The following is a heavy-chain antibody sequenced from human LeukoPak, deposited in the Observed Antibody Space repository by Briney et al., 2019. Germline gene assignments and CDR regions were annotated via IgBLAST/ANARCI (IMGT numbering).Heavy chain of an antibody. Sequence: PSETLSLTCTVSGGSISSNNYYWGWIRQPPGKGLEWIGSIYYSGSTYYNPSLKSRVTISVDTSKNQFSLKLSSVTAADTAVYYCARVWSSSWEHYWGQGTLVTVSS. J-gene: IGHJ4*02. D-gene: IGHD6-13*01. CDR1: GGSISSNNYY. CDR2: IYYSGST. CDR3: ARVWSSSWEHY. V-gene: IGHV4-39*07.